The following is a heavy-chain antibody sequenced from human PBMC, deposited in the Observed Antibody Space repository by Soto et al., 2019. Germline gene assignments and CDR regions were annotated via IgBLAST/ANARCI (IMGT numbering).Heavy chain of an antibody. CDR1: VYTFTTYD. J-gene: IGHJ6*02. CDR2: MDPNSGST. Sequence: PVKVSCKASVYTFTTYDINSVRQAPGQGLEWLGWMDPNSGSTGYAQNFQGRITMTRNISRNTAHMELSSLQSEETAVYYCARERKLDFWRKGLDVWGQGTTVTVSS. D-gene: IGHD3-3*01. CDR3: ARERKLDFWRKGLDV. V-gene: IGHV1-8*01.